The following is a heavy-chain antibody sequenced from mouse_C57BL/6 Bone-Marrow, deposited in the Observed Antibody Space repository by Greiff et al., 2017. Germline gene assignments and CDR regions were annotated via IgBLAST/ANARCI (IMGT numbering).Heavy chain of an antibody. CDR1: GFNIKDDY. J-gene: IGHJ3*01. CDR2: IDPENGDT. CDR3: TPFNCDAAWFAY. D-gene: IGHD4-1*01. Sequence: EVQLQESGAELVRPGASVKLSCTASGFNIKDDYMHWVKQRPEQSLEWIGWIDPENGDTEYASKFQGKATITADTSSNTAYLQISSLTSEDTAVYYCTPFNCDAAWFAYWGQGTLVTVSA. V-gene: IGHV14-4*01.